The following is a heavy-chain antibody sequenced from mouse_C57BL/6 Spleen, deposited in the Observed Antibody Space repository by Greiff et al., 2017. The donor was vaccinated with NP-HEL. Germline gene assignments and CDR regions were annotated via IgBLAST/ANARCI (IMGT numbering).Heavy chain of an antibody. D-gene: IGHD2-2*01. CDR1: GFTFSSYA. CDR3: TRDYGYDDAMDY. V-gene: IGHV5-9-1*02. J-gene: IGHJ4*01. Sequence: EVQLVESGEGLVKPGGSLKLSCAASGFTFSSYAMSWVRQTPEKRLEWVAYISSGGDYIYYADTVKGRFTISRDNARNTRYLQMSSLKSEDTAMYYCTRDYGYDDAMDYWGQGTSVTVSS. CDR2: ISSGGDYI.